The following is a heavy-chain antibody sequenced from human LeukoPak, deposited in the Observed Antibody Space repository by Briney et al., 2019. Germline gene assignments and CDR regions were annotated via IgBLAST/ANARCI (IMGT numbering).Heavy chain of an antibody. Sequence: PGGSLRLSCAASGFTFSSYGMHWVRQAPGKGLEWVAVISYDGSNKYYADSVKGRFTISRDNSKNTLYLQMNSLRAEDTAVYYCAKSRGSTSWSDYWGQGTLVTVSS. CDR1: GFTFSSYG. CDR3: AKSRGSTSWSDY. D-gene: IGHD2-2*01. V-gene: IGHV3-30*18. CDR2: ISYDGSNK. J-gene: IGHJ4*02.